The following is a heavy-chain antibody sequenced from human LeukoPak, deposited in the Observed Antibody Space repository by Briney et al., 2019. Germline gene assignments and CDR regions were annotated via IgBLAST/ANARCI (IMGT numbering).Heavy chain of an antibody. D-gene: IGHD4-11*01. CDR1: GDSISSYY. Sequence: SETLFLTCTVSGDSISSYYWSWIRQPAGKGLEWIGRIYTSGSTNYNPSLKSRVTMSVDTSKNQFSLKLSSVTAADTAIYYCARIVTTPYSYYYYMDVWGKGTTVTVSS. CDR3: ARIVTTPYSYYYYMDV. J-gene: IGHJ6*03. V-gene: IGHV4-4*07. CDR2: IYTSGST.